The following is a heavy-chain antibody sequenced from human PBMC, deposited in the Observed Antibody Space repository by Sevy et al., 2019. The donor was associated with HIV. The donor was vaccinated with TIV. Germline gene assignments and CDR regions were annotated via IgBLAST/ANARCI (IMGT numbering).Heavy chain of an antibody. J-gene: IGHJ4*02. Sequence: GGSLRLSCAASGFTLSRYWMHWVRQAPGKGLVWVSHINSDGSKTGYADSVKGRFTISRDNAKNTLYLQMNSLRAEDTAVYYCARDKSATAVDYWGQGTLVTVSS. CDR1: GFTLSRYW. CDR3: ARDKSATAVDY. CDR2: INSDGSKT. D-gene: IGHD6-25*01. V-gene: IGHV3-74*01.